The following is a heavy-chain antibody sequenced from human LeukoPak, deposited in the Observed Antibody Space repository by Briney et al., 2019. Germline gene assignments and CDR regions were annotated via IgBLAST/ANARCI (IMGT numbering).Heavy chain of an antibody. Sequence: PGGSLRLSCAASGFTFNKAWMSWVRLAPGKGLEWVGRIKNKGDGGTTDYAALVKGRFTVSSDDSKSTLYLQMNSLKTEDTAVYYCTTSGTPFEYWGQGTLVTVSS. CDR2: IKNKGDGGTT. V-gene: IGHV3-15*01. J-gene: IGHJ4*02. D-gene: IGHD3-10*01. CDR3: TTSGTPFEY. CDR1: GFTFNKAW.